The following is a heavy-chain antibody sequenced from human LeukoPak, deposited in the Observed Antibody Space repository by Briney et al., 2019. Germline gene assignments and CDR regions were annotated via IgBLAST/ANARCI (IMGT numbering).Heavy chain of an antibody. V-gene: IGHV4-34*01. Sequence: KPSETLSLTCAVYGGSFSGYYWSWIRQPPGKGLEWIGEINHSGSTNYNPSLKSRVTISVDTSKNQFSLKLSSVTAADTAVYYCARLRGSSWYWFDPWGQGTLVTVSS. J-gene: IGHJ5*02. CDR2: INHSGST. CDR1: GGSFSGYY. CDR3: ARLRGSSWYWFDP. D-gene: IGHD6-13*01.